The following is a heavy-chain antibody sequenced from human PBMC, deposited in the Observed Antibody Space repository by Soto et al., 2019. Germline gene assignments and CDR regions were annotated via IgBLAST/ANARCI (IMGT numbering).Heavy chain of an antibody. D-gene: IGHD1-26*01. CDR1: GITFRNYA. J-gene: IGHJ4*02. V-gene: IGHV3-23*01. CDR2: ISGSGGST. Sequence: PGGSLRLSCAASGITFRNYAMSWVRQAPGKGLEWVSSISGSGGSTYYAGSVKGRFTISRDNSKNTLYLQMNSLRAEDTAVCYCAKDPEWELPKYYFDYWGQGTLVTVSS. CDR3: AKDPEWELPKYYFDY.